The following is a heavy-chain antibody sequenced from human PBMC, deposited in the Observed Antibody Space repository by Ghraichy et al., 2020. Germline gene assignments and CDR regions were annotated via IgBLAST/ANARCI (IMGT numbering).Heavy chain of an antibody. V-gene: IGHV3-30*04. CDR2: ISYDGSNK. Sequence: GGSLRLSCAASGFTFSSYAMHWVRQAPGKGLEWVAVISYDGSNKNYADSVKGRFTISRDNSKNTLYLQMNSLRAEDTAVYYCARDRLSGSYGLGAFDIWGQGTMVTVSS. D-gene: IGHD1-26*01. J-gene: IGHJ3*02. CDR1: GFTFSSYA. CDR3: ARDRLSGSYGLGAFDI.